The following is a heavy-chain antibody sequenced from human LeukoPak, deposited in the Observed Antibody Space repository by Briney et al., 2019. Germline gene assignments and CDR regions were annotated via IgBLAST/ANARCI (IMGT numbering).Heavy chain of an antibody. D-gene: IGHD5-12*01. CDR3: ARGRYSGYDWVEGQEWLVLGSYYYYMDV. Sequence: PERSLRLSCAASGFTFSSYAMHWVRQAPGKGLEWVAVISYDGSNKYYADSVKGRFTISRDNSKNTLYLQMNSLRAEDTAVYYCARGRYSGYDWVEGQEWLVLGSYYYYMDVWGKGTTVTVSS. V-gene: IGHV3-30*04. CDR2: ISYDGSNK. J-gene: IGHJ6*03. CDR1: GFTFSSYA.